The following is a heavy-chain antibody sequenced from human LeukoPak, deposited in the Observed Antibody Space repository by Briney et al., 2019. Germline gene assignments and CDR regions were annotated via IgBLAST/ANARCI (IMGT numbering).Heavy chain of an antibody. D-gene: IGHD3-3*01. CDR2: INWNGGST. V-gene: IGHV3-20*04. CDR1: GFTFDDYG. CDR3: ARDLRFWSGYELDY. J-gene: IGHJ4*02. Sequence: PGGSLRLSCAASGFTFDDYGMSWVRQAPGKGLEWVSGINWNGGSTGYADSVKGRFTISRDNAKKSLYLQMNSLRAEDTALYYCARDLRFWSGYELDYWGQGTLVTVSS.